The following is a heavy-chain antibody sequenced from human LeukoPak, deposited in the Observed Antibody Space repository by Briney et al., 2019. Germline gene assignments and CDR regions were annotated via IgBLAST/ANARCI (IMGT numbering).Heavy chain of an antibody. CDR2: IYYSGST. D-gene: IGHD4-17*01. Sequence: QSSETLSLTCTVSGGSISSYYWSWIRQPPGKGLEWIGYIYYSGSTNYNPSLKSRVTISVDTSKNQFSLKLSSVTAADTAVYYCARERGTTVTTLGYDYWGQGTLVTVSS. V-gene: IGHV4-59*12. J-gene: IGHJ4*02. CDR1: GGSISSYY. CDR3: ARERGTTVTTLGYDY.